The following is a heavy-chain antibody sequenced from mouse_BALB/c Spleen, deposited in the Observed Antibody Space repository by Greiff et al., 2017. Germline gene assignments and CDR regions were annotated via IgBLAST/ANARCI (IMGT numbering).Heavy chain of an antibody. V-gene: IGHV5-17*02. CDR1: GFTFSSFG. Sequence: EVQGVESGGGLVQPGGSRKLSCAASGFTFSSFGMHWVRQAPEKGLEWVAYISSGSSTIYYADTVKGRFTISRDNPKNTLFLQMTSLRSEDTAMYYCARRSHGYGAMDYWGQGTSVTVSS. CDR2: ISSGSSTI. J-gene: IGHJ4*01. D-gene: IGHD2-2*01. CDR3: ARRSHGYGAMDY.